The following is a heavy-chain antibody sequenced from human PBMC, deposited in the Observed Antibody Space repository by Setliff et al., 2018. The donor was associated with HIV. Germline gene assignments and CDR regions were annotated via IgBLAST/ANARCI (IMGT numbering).Heavy chain of an antibody. D-gene: IGHD6-13*01. CDR2: IYYSGTT. CDR1: GGSISSGDYY. CDR3: ARVPALLAAAGTVPFFDY. Sequence: SETLSLTCTVSGGSISSGDYYWSWIRQPPGRGLEGIGYIYYSGTTYYNPSLKSRVTISVDTSKNQFSLKLSSVTAADTAVYSCARVPALLAAAGTVPFFDYWGQGTLVTVSS. J-gene: IGHJ4*02. V-gene: IGHV4-30-4*08.